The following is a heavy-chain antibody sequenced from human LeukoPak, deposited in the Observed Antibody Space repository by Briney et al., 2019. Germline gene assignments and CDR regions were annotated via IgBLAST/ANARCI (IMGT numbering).Heavy chain of an antibody. CDR1: EFTFSSYS. J-gene: IGHJ4*02. V-gene: IGHV3-48*01. D-gene: IGHD3-22*01. Sequence: LSGGSLRLSCAASEFTFSSYSMNWVRQAPGKGLEWVSYISSDGSTIYYADSVKGRLTISRENAKNSLYLQMNSLRAGDTAVYYCARGSYYYDSSGPPDLDYWGQGTLVTVSS. CDR3: ARGSYYYDSSGPPDLDY. CDR2: ISSDGSTI.